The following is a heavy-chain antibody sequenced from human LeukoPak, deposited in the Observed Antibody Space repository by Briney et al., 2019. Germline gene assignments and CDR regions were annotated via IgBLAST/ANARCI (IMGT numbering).Heavy chain of an antibody. Sequence: SETLSLTCAVSGGSISSSDWWSWVRQPPGKGLEWIGEIYHSGSTNYNPSLKRRVTMSMDKSNNQFSLRLNSVTAADTAVYYCARATDGYAFDIWGQGTVVTVSS. CDR2: IYHSGST. CDR3: ARATDGYAFDI. D-gene: IGHD5-24*01. J-gene: IGHJ3*02. CDR1: GGSISSSDW. V-gene: IGHV4-4*02.